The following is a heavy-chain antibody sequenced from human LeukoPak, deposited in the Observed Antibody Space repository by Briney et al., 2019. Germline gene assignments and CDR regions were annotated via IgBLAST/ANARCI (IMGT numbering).Heavy chain of an antibody. V-gene: IGHV4-34*01. J-gene: IGHJ4*02. Sequence: EPSETLSLTCAVYGDSISGYYWSWIRQPPGKGLEWIGEINHSGSTNHNPSLKSRVTISVDTSKSQCSLKLSSVTAADAAVYYCASRKLVNDYWGERTLGTVSS. CDR1: GDSISGYY. D-gene: IGHD2-8*02. CDR3: ASRKLVNDY. CDR2: INHSGST.